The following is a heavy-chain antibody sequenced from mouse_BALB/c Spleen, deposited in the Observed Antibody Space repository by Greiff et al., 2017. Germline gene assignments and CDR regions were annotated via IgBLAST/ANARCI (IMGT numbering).Heavy chain of an antibody. CDR3: ARQVRGAMDY. V-gene: IGHV1-54*01. CDR1: GYAFTNYL. D-gene: IGHD2-14*01. J-gene: IGHJ4*01. Sequence: QVQLKESGAELVRPGTSVKVSCKASGYAFTNYLIEWVKQRPGQGLEWIGVINPGSGGTNYNEKFKGKATLTADKSSSTAYMQLSSLPSDDSAVLFCARQVRGAMDYWGQGTSVTVSS. CDR2: INPGSGGT.